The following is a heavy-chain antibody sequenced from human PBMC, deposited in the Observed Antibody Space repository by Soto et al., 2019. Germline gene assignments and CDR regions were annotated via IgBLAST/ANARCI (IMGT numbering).Heavy chain of an antibody. Sequence: QPQLQESGPGLVKPSETLSLTCTVSNGSTSSRSFYWGWIRQPPGKGLEWIGHVFYSESTFYNPSLRSRYTISVHTADNRFFLNMRSVTAADTAMYYCVFHEEGACDYCGPGTLVSVSS. CDR3: VFHEEGACDY. CDR2: VFYSEST. J-gene: IGHJ4*02. V-gene: IGHV4-39*01. CDR1: NGSTSSRSFY. D-gene: IGHD3-16*01.